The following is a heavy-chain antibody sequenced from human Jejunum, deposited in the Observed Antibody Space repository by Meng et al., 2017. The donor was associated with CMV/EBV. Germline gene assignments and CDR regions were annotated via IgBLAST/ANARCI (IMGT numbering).Heavy chain of an antibody. V-gene: IGHV4-30-4*08. J-gene: IGHJ5*02. D-gene: IGHD2-2*01. Sequence: IDSGEYYRSWIRQPAGKGLEWSGFTKYSGRTYYNPTHKSGLIIALDTTENQFSLRLTSVTAADTAVYYCARTEDCSSTSCYTGFDPWGQGSLVTVSS. CDR2: TKYSGRT. CDR1: IDSGEYY. CDR3: ARTEDCSSTSCYTGFDP.